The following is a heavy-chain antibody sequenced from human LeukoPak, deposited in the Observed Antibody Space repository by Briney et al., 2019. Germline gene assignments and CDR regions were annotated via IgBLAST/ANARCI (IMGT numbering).Heavy chain of an antibody. D-gene: IGHD3-22*01. CDR1: GGSISSYY. V-gene: IGHV4-59*01. CDR2: IYYSGGT. CDR3: AGASLYYDSSGQRTFDI. J-gene: IGHJ3*02. Sequence: PSETLSLTCTVSGGSISSYYWNWIRRPPGKGLEWIGYIYYSGGTNYNPSLKSRVTISLDTSKNQFSLKLSSVTAADTAVYYCAGASLYYDSSGQRTFDIWGQGTMVTVSS.